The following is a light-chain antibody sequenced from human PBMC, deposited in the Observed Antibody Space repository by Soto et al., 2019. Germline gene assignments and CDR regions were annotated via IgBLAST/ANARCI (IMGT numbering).Light chain of an antibody. J-gene: IGKJ1*01. CDR3: LQDYNYPRA. V-gene: IGKV1-6*01. CDR1: QDIRND. CDR2: AAS. Sequence: AIQMTQSPSSLSASVGDRVTITCRASQDIRNDLGWYQQKPGKAPKLLIYAASTLQSGVSSRFSVSGSGTHFTLTISGLQPDDFATYYCLQDYNYPRAFGQGTRVEIK.